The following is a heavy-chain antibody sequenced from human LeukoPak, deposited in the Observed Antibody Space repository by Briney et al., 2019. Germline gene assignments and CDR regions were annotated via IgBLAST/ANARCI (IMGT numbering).Heavy chain of an antibody. Sequence: AGGSLRLSCAASGFTFSSYWMSWVRQAPGKGLEWVANIKQDGSEKYYVDSVKGRFTISRDNAKNSLYLQMNSLRAEDTAVYYCAKDLYCSSTSCYMDVWGKGTTVTVSS. CDR3: AKDLYCSSTSCYMDV. D-gene: IGHD2-2*01. CDR2: IKQDGSEK. V-gene: IGHV3-7*03. J-gene: IGHJ6*03. CDR1: GFTFSSYW.